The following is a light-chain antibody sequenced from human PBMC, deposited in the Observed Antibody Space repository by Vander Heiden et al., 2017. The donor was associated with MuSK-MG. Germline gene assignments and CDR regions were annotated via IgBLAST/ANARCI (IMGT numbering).Light chain of an antibody. Sequence: GDRVTITCRASQSISSWLDWYQQKPGKAPKPLIYDASRWESGVPSRFSGSGSGTEFTLTISSLQPDDFATYYCQQDNSYWTFGQGTKVEIK. V-gene: IGKV1-5*01. CDR1: QSISSW. CDR2: DAS. J-gene: IGKJ1*01. CDR3: QQDNSYWT.